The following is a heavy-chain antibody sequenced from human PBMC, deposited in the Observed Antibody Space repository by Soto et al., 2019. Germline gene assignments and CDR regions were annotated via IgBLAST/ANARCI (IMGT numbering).Heavy chain of an antibody. CDR2: ISYDGGDK. Sequence: QVHLVESGGGVVQPGRSLRLSCAASGFIFSNYDMHWVRQAPGKGVEWVAFISYDGGDKYYADSVKGRFTISRDNSKNTLYLEMNSLTDEDTAVYYCAKRWLPSVVDYWGQGTLVTVSS. CDR3: AKRWLPSVVDY. CDR1: GFIFSNYD. D-gene: IGHD5-12*01. J-gene: IGHJ4*02. V-gene: IGHV3-30*18.